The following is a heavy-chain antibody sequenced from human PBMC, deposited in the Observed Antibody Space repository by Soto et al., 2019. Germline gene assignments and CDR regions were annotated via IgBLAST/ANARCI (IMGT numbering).Heavy chain of an antibody. CDR3: AKDGGKDGYFGNWFDP. V-gene: IGHV1-3*01. D-gene: IGHD5-12*01. CDR2: INAGNGNT. CDR1: GYAFTSYA. Sequence: ASVKVSFKASGYAFTSYAMHLVRQAPGQRLEWMGWINAGNGNTKYSQKFQGRVTITRDTSASTAYMELSSLRSDDTAVYYCAKDGGKDGYFGNWFDPWGQGTLVTVSS. J-gene: IGHJ5*02.